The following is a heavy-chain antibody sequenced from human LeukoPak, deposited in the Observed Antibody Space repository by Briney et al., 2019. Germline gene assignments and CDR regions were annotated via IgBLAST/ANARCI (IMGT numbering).Heavy chain of an antibody. D-gene: IGHD4/OR15-4a*01. CDR3: ARGMTMVTYNSAFDI. Sequence: GGSLRLSCAASGFTFSDYYMSWIRQAPGKGLEWVSYISSSGSTIYYADSVKGRFTISRDNAKNSLYLQMNSLRAEDTAVYYCARGMTMVTYNSAFDIWGQGTMVTVSS. V-gene: IGHV3-11*01. CDR1: GFTFSDYY. J-gene: IGHJ3*02. CDR2: ISSSGSTI.